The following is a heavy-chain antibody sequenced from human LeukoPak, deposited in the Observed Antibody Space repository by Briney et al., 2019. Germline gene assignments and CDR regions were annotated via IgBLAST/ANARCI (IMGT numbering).Heavy chain of an antibody. J-gene: IGHJ4*02. D-gene: IGHD3-9*01. V-gene: IGHV4-59*02. Sequence: SETLSLTCTISGGSVSDYYWSWIRQSPGKGLEWIGYIYYTGSTTYNPSLKSRVTISVDTSKNQFSLKLSSVTAADTAVYYCATGIGVILTQLDYWGQGPLVTVSS. CDR1: GGSVSDYY. CDR3: ATGIGVILTQLDY. CDR2: IYYTGST.